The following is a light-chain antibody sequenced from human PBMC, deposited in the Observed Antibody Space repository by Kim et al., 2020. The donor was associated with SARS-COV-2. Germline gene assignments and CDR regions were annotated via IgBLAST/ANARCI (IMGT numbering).Light chain of an antibody. Sequence: SYELTQPPSVSVSPGQTARITCSGDALPNQYAYWFQQKPGQAPVVVIYEDSERPSGIPERFSGSSSRTTVTLTISGVQAEDEADYYCQSADSSDTYWVFGGGTQLTVL. V-gene: IGLV3-25*03. J-gene: IGLJ3*02. CDR2: EDS. CDR1: ALPNQY. CDR3: QSADSSDTYWV.